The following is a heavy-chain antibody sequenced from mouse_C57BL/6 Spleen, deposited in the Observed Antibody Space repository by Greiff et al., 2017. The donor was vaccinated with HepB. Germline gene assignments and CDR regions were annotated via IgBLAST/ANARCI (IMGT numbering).Heavy chain of an antibody. CDR1: GYTFTDHT. Sequence: VMLVESDAELVKPGASVKISCKVSGYTFTDHTIHWMKQRPEQGLEWIGYIYPRDGSTKDNEKFKGKATLTADKSSSTAYMQLNSLTSEDSAVYFCARGGYYGSSSHDMDYWGQGTSVTVSS. J-gene: IGHJ4*01. CDR3: ARGGYYGSSSHDMDY. D-gene: IGHD1-1*01. CDR2: IYPRDGST. V-gene: IGHV1-78*01.